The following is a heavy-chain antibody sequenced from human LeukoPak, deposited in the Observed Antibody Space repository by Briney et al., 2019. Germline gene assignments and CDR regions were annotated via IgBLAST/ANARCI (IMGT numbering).Heavy chain of an antibody. CDR2: ISAYNGNT. V-gene: IGHV1-18*01. J-gene: IGHJ4*02. CDR1: GYTFTSYA. CDR3: ARTEEDGFDY. Sequence: ASVKVSCKASGYTFTSYAMNWVRQAPGQGLEWMGWISAYNGNTKYVQKVQGRVTMTTDTSTSTAYMEMRSLRSDDTAVYYCARTEEDGFDYWGQGTLVTVSS. D-gene: IGHD5-24*01.